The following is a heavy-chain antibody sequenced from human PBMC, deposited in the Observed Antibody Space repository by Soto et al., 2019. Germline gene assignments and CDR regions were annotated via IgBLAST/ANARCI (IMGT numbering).Heavy chain of an antibody. J-gene: IGHJ6*02. CDR1: GFTFSSYA. Sequence: VGSLRLSCAASGFTFSSYAMSWVRQAPGKGLEWVSAISGSGGSTYYADSVKGRFTISRDNSKNTLYLQMNSLRAEDTAVYYCAKAGGLLWFGELKSFYYGMDVWGQGTTVTVSS. CDR2: ISGSGGST. CDR3: AKAGGLLWFGELKSFYYGMDV. D-gene: IGHD3-10*01. V-gene: IGHV3-23*01.